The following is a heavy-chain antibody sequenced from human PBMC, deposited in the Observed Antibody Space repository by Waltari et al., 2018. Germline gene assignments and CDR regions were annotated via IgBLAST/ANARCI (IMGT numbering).Heavy chain of an antibody. D-gene: IGHD6-19*01. Sequence: EVQLVESGGGWVQHGGSLRLSCAASGFTFGCHHMHWVRQAPGKGLEWVSYISNTSGTIYYGDSVKGRFTISRDNAKNSLYLQMNSLRDEDTAVYYCARTLPDYTSGWYGALFDYLGQGTLVTVSS. CDR3: ARTLPDYTSGWYGALFDY. J-gene: IGHJ4*02. V-gene: IGHV3-48*02. CDR2: ISNTSGTI. CDR1: GFTFGCHH.